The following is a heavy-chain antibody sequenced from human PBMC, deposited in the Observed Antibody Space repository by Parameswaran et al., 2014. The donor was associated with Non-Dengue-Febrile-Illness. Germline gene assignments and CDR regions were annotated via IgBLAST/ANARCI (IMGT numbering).Heavy chain of an antibody. CDR2: IYYRGST. Sequence: RWIRQPPGKGLEWLGFIYYRGSTNYNPSLKSRVTISIDTSRRHFSLRLNSVTAADTAVYYCALSRDDALDIWGQGTMVTVSS. J-gene: IGHJ3*02. V-gene: IGHV4-61*03. CDR3: ALSRDDALDI.